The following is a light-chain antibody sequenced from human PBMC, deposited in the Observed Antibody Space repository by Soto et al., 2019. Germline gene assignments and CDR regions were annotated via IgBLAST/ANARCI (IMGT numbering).Light chain of an antibody. CDR1: SSNIAVNT. Sequence: QSVVTQPPSASGTPGQRITISCSGSSSNIAVNTVNWYQQLPGLAPKLLIYSSNERPSGVSDRFSVSKSATSATLAITGLQSEDEAIYYCSVWDDSLNGPVFGGGTKLTVL. CDR3: SVWDDSLNGPV. CDR2: SSN. J-gene: IGLJ3*02. V-gene: IGLV1-44*01.